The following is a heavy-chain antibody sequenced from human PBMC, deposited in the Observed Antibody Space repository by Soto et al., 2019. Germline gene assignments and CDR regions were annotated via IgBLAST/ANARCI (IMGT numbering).Heavy chain of an antibody. CDR3: ARDRAPFCGGDCGLVDV. CDR1: GFNFNNFG. CDR2: IRTSSSYI. D-gene: IGHD2-21*02. V-gene: IGHV3-21*01. J-gene: IGHJ6*02. Sequence: KSGGSLRLSCAASGFNFNNFGMNWFRQTPGKGLEWVSSIRTSSSYIYYADSVKGRFTISRDNAKKSLYLEMSSLRVEDTAVYYCARDRAPFCGGDCGLVDVWGQGTSVTVSS.